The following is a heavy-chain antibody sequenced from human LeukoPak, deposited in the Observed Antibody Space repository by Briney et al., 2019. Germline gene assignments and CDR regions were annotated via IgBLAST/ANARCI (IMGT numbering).Heavy chain of an antibody. D-gene: IGHD3-3*01. V-gene: IGHV4-38-2*02. J-gene: IGHJ4*02. CDR2: IYTSGST. CDR3: ARVTIFAVAAFDY. Sequence: SETLSLTCTVSGYSISSGYYWVWIRQPPGKGLEWIGRIYTSGSTNYKPSLESRVTISVDTSKYQFSLKLNSVTAADTAVYYCARVTIFAVAAFDYWGQGTLVTVSS. CDR1: GYSISSGYY.